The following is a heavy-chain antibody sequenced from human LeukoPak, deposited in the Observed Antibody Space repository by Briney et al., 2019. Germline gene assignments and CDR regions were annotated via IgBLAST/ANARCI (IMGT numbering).Heavy chain of an antibody. D-gene: IGHD4-23*01. CDR2: IYYSGST. V-gene: IGHV4-59*08. CDR1: GGSISSYY. CDR3: AGALGGNSDAFDI. Sequence: KPSETLSLTCTVSGGSISSYYWSWIRQPPGKGLEWIGYIYYSGSTNYNPSLKSRVTISVDTSKNQFSLKLSSVTAADTAVYYCAGALGGNSDAFDIWGQGTMVTVSS. J-gene: IGHJ3*02.